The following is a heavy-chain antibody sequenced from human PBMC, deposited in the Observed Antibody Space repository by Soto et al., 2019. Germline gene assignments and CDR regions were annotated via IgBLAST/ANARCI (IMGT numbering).Heavy chain of an antibody. V-gene: IGHV1-69*02. Sequence: AASVKVSCKASGGTFSSYTISWVRQAPGQGLEWMGRIIPILGIANYAQKFQGRVTITADKSTSTAYMELSSLRSEDTAVYYCARAGPGGGWNYPYYYYYMDVWGKGTTVTVSS. J-gene: IGHJ6*03. CDR3: ARAGPGGGWNYPYYYYYMDV. CDR2: IIPILGIA. D-gene: IGHD1-7*01. CDR1: GGTFSSYT.